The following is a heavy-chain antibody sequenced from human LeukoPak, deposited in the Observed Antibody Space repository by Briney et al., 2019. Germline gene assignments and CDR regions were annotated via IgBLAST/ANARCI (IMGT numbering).Heavy chain of an antibody. CDR3: ATDRDNSDWQKRFDS. CDR1: GFTCNTIW. D-gene: IGHD2-21*02. J-gene: IGHJ4*02. V-gene: IGHV3-7*01. CDR2: INQDASEI. Sequence: GGYLRRYCAASGFTCNTIWMMWYRPAPGMEREWVGNINQDASEINYVDSVRGRFTISRDNAKNSLHLQMNSLRAEDTAVYYCATDRDNSDWQKRFDSWGQGTLVTVSS.